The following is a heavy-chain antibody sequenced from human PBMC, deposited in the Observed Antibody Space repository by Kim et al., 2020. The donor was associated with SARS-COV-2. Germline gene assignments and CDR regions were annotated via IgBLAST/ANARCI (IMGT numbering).Heavy chain of an antibody. Sequence: GGSLRLSCAASGFIFSKVWMSWVRQAPGKGLEWVGRIRSELDGGTTDYAAPVKGRFTISRDDSDYTSYLQMNNLKVEDTAVYYCTTDDIDDLWGCGTLVTVSS. V-gene: IGHV3-15*01. CDR1: GFIFSKVW. CDR2: IRSELDGGTT. CDR3: TTDDIDDL. J-gene: IGHJ2*01.